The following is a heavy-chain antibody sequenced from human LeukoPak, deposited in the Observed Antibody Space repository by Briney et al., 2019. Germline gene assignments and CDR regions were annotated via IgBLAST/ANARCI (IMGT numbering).Heavy chain of an antibody. CDR2: ISSGSSTI. Sequence: GGSLRLSCAASGFTFSSYSMNWVRQAPGKGLEWVSYISSGSSTIYYADSVKGRFTISRDNAKNSVYLQMNSLRDEDTAVYYCARDRWHDGFDYWGQGTLVTVSS. V-gene: IGHV3-48*02. J-gene: IGHJ4*02. D-gene: IGHD1-1*01. CDR1: GFTFSSYS. CDR3: ARDRWHDGFDY.